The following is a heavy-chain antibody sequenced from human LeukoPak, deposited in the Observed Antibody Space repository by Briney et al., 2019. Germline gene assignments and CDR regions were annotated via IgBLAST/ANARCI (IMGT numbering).Heavy chain of an antibody. CDR1: GYTFTDYY. V-gene: IGHV1-69*13. D-gene: IGHD2-8*01. CDR3: AREERDCTNGVCYKGPYWYFDL. Sequence: SVKVSCKTSGYTFTDYYIHWVRQAPGQGLEWMGGIIPIFGTANYAQKFQGRVTITADESTSTAYMELSSLRSEDTAVYYCAREERDCTNGVCYKGPYWYFDLWGRGTLVTVSS. J-gene: IGHJ2*01. CDR2: IIPIFGTA.